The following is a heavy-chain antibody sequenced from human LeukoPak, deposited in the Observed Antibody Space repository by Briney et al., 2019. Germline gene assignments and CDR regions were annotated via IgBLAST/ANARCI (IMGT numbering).Heavy chain of an antibody. CDR2: IYPGDSDT. V-gene: IGHV5-51*01. CDR3: ARFQESRRGYYYGMDV. CDR1: GYNFTGYW. Sequence: GESLKISCKASGYNFTGYWIGWVRQMPGKGLEWMGIIYPGDSDTRYSPSFQGQVTISADKSISTAYLQWSSLKASDTAMYYCARFQESRRGYYYGMDVWGQGTTVTVSS. D-gene: IGHD3-16*01. J-gene: IGHJ6*02.